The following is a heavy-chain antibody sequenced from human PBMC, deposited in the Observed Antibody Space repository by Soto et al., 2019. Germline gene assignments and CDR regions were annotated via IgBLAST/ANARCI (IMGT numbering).Heavy chain of an antibody. V-gene: IGHV4-59*01. CDR1: GGSISSYY. D-gene: IGHD3-22*01. CDR3: ARDNYERSGYFDY. CDR2: IYYTGTT. Sequence: PSETLSLTCIVSGGSISSYYWNWIRQTPGKGLEWIGYIYYTGTTNYNPSLRSRVTILVDTSKNQFSLKLRSLRSDDTAVYYCARDNYERSGYFDYWGQGTLVTVSS. J-gene: IGHJ4*02.